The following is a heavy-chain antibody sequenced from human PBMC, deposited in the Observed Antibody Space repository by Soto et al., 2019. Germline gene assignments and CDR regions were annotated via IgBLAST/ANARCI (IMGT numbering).Heavy chain of an antibody. D-gene: IGHD5-18*01. J-gene: IGHJ4*02. Sequence: PGGSLRLSCAASGFTFSSYGMHWVRQAPGKGLEWVTVIWYDGSNKYYADSVKGRFTISRDNSKNTLYLQMNSLRAEDTAVYYCARDHFGDTAMDQKDFDYWGQGTLVTVSS. CDR3: ARDHFGDTAMDQKDFDY. CDR1: GFTFSSYG. CDR2: IWYDGSNK. V-gene: IGHV3-33*01.